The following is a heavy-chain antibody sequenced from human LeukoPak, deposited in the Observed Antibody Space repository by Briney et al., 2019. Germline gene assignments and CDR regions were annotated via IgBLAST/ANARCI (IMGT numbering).Heavy chain of an antibody. D-gene: IGHD3-10*01. CDR3: GKEVRFSYYFDY. CDR1: GFTFSSYG. CDR2: IRYDGSNK. Sequence: GGSLRLSCAASGFTFSSYGMHWVRQAPGKGLEWVAFIRYDGSNKYYADSVKGRFTISRDNSKNTLYLQMNSLRAEDTAVYYCGKEVRFSYYFDYWGPGTLVTVSS. V-gene: IGHV3-30*02. J-gene: IGHJ4*03.